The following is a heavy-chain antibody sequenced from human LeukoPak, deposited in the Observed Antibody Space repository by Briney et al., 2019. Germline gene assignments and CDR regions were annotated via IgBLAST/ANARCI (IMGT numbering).Heavy chain of an antibody. D-gene: IGHD3-10*01. CDR1: GFTVSSNY. J-gene: IGHJ4*02. V-gene: IGHV3-23*01. CDR3: AKVGFGELPQERIDY. CDR2: ISGSGGST. Sequence: GGSLRLSCAASGFTVSSNYMSWVRHAPGKGLEWVSAISGSGGSTYYADSVKGRFTISRDNSKNTLYLQMNSLRAEDTAVYYCAKVGFGELPQERIDYWGQGTLVTVSS.